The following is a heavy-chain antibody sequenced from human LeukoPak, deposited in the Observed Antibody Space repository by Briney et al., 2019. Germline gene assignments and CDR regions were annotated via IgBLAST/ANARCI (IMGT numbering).Heavy chain of an antibody. CDR1: GGSISSYY. D-gene: IGHD4-11*01. CDR2: IYYSGST. V-gene: IGHV4-59*12. J-gene: IGHJ5*02. CDR3: VRDDYSTRSDP. Sequence: SETLSLTCTVSGGSISSYYWSWIRQPPGKGLEWIGYIYYSGSTNYNPSLKSRVTISVDTSKNQFSLKLNSVTAADTAVYYCVRDDYSTRSDPWGQGILVTVSS.